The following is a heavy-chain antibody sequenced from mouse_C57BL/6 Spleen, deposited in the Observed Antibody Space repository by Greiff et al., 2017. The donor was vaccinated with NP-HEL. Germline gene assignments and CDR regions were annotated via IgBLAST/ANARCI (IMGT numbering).Heavy chain of an antibody. CDR2: IDPETGGT. Sequence: QVQLKESGAELVRPGASVTLSCKASGYTFTDYEMHWVKQTPVHGLEWIGAIDPETGGTAYNQKFKGKAILTADKSSSTAYMELRSLTSEDSAVYYCTRSPWTAQATSWFAYWGQGTLVTVSA. D-gene: IGHD3-2*02. CDR1: GYTFTDYE. CDR3: TRSPWTAQATSWFAY. J-gene: IGHJ3*01. V-gene: IGHV1-15*01.